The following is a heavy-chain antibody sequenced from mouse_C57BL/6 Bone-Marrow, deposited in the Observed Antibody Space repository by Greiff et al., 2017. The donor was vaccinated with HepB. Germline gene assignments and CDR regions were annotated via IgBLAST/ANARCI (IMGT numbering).Heavy chain of an antibody. CDR2: IYPGSGST. CDR1: GYTFTSYW. Sequence: QVQLQQPGAELVKPGASVKMSCKASGYTFTSYWITWVKQRPGQGLEWIGDIYPGSGSTNYNEKFKSKATLTVDTSSSTAYMQLSSLTSEDSAVYYCARGVYGSSYPFAYWGQGTLVTVSA. CDR3: ARGVYGSSYPFAY. V-gene: IGHV1-55*01. D-gene: IGHD1-1*01. J-gene: IGHJ3*01.